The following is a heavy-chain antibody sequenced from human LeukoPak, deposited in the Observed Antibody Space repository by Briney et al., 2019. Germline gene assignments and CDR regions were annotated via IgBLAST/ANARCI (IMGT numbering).Heavy chain of an antibody. D-gene: IGHD3-9*01. CDR3: ERNRSYDILTGYYLYYYYYGMDV. CDR1: GFTFSSYA. Sequence: PGRSLRLSCAASGFTFSSYAMHWVRQAPGKGLEWVAVISYGGSNKYYADSVKGRFTISRDNSKNTLYPQMNSLRAEDTAVYYFERNRSYDILTGYYLYYYYYGMDVWGQGTTVTVSS. V-gene: IGHV3-30-3*01. J-gene: IGHJ6*02. CDR2: ISYGGSNK.